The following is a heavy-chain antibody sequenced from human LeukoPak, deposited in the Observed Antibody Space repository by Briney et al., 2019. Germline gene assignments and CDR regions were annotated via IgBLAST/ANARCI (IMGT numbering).Heavy chain of an antibody. Sequence: ASVKVSCKVSGYTLTELSMHWVRQAPGKGHEWMGGFDPEDGETIYAQKFQGRVTMTEDTSTDTAYMELSSLRSEDTAVYYCATASRYCTNGVCQLYYYYGMDVWGQGTTVTVSS. CDR3: ATASRYCTNGVCQLYYYYGMDV. CDR1: GYTLTELS. J-gene: IGHJ6*02. D-gene: IGHD2-8*01. V-gene: IGHV1-24*01. CDR2: FDPEDGET.